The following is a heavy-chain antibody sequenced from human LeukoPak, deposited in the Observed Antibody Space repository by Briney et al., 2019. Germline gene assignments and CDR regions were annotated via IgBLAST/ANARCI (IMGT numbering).Heavy chain of an antibody. CDR3: TIHDTSMATSVDY. V-gene: IGHV3-49*04. J-gene: IGHJ4*02. Sequence: GGSLRLSCTGSGFIFGDYAVSWVRQAPGKGLEWVGFIRSKAYGGTTEHAASVQARFTISRDDSKSIAYLQMTSLKTEDTAVYYCTIHDTSMATSVDYWGQGTLVTVSS. CDR1: GFIFGDYA. D-gene: IGHD5-18*01. CDR2: IRSKAYGGTT.